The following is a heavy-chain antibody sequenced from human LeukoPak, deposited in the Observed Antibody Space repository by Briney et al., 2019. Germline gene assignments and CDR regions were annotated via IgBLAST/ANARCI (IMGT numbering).Heavy chain of an antibody. D-gene: IGHD3-3*02. CDR2: IYHSGTT. Sequence: SETLSLTCAVSGVAISRGGYAWNWIRQPPGKGLEWIAYIYHSGTTYYNPSLKSRVTISVDTSKNQFSLKLSSLTAADTAVYYCARLRRSRLAEFDYWGQGTLVTVSS. V-gene: IGHV4-30-2*01. CDR1: GVAISRGGYA. J-gene: IGHJ4*02. CDR3: ARLRRSRLAEFDY.